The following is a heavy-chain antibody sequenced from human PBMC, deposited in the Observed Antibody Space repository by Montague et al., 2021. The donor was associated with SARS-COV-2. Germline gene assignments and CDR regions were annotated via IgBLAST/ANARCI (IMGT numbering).Heavy chain of an antibody. CDR1: GDSISRYY. CDR2: IYTGGYV. CDR3: ARAIWHLDV. Sequence: SETLSLTCSVSGDSISRYYWSWNRQSDGKGLEWIGRIYTGGYVNYNPALQSRVSMSVDTSKSQVSLNVTSVTAADTAVYYCARAIWHLDVRGRGILVTVSS. V-gene: IGHV4-4*07. J-gene: IGHJ2*01.